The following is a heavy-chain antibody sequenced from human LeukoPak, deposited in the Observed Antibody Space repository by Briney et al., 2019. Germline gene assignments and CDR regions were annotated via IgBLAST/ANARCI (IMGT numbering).Heavy chain of an antibody. V-gene: IGHV3-30*03. CDR2: ISYDGSNK. J-gene: IGHJ6*03. D-gene: IGHD5-12*01. Sequence: GGSLRLSCAASGFTFSSYGMHWVRQAPGKGLEWVAVISYDGSNKYYADSVKGRFTISRDNSKNTLYLQMNSLRAEDTAVYYCAREGRYSGYDGALYYYYYMDVWGKGTTVTVSS. CDR1: GFTFSSYG. CDR3: AREGRYSGYDGALYYYYYMDV.